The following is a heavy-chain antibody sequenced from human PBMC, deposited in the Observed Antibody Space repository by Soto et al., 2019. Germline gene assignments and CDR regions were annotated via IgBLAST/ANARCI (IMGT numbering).Heavy chain of an antibody. V-gene: IGHV3-74*01. CDR1: GFIFSDYA. D-gene: IGHD5-18*01. CDR3: GRGGSDSPMAPGY. J-gene: IGHJ4*02. Sequence: GGSLRLSCAASGFIFSDYAMTWVRQAPGRGLEWVSRINPDGSATNYADSVKGRFTISRDNAKNTLYLQMNSLRAEDTAVFYCGRGGSDSPMAPGYWGQGTLVTVSS. CDR2: INPDGSAT.